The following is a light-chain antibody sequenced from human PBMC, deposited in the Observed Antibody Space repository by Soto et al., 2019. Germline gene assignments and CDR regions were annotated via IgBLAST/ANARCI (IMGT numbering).Light chain of an antibody. CDR2: KAS. V-gene: IGKV1-5*03. Sequence: DIQMTQSPSTLSASVGDRVTITCRASQSISSWLAWYQQKPGKAPKLLIYKASSLESGVPSRFSGSGSGTGFTLTISSLQPDEFATYYCQQYNSYSWTFGQGTKVEIK. CDR1: QSISSW. CDR3: QQYNSYSWT. J-gene: IGKJ1*01.